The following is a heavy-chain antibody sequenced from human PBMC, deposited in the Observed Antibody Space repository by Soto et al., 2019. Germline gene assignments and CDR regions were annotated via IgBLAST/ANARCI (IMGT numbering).Heavy chain of an antibody. J-gene: IGHJ4*02. Sequence: GGSLRLSCAASGFNFGVFGMHWVRQAPGKGLEWLSVLSYEGSEEYYADSVRGRFTISRGNSKNTLFLQMDSLRVDDTGVYYCALTRRSSLLEVAGPGFEYWGQGTLVTVSS. V-gene: IGHV3-30*03. CDR2: LSYEGSEE. CDR1: GFNFGVFG. CDR3: ALTRRSSLLEVAGPGFEY. D-gene: IGHD6-19*01.